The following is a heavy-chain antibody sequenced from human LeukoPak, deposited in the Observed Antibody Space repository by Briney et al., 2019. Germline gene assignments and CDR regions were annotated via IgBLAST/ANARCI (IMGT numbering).Heavy chain of an antibody. CDR3: AKDLGCSSTSCYAIGGLGY. Sequence: GGSPRLSCAASGFTFSSYGMHWVRQAPGKGLERVAVISYDGSNKYYADSVKGRFTISRDNSKNTLYLQMNSLRAEDTAVYYCAKDLGCSSTSCYAIGGLGYWGQGTLVTVSS. D-gene: IGHD2-2*01. V-gene: IGHV3-30*18. CDR1: GFTFSSYG. CDR2: ISYDGSNK. J-gene: IGHJ4*02.